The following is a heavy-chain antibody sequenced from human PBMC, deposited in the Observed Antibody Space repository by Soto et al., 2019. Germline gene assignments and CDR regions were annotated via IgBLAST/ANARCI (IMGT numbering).Heavy chain of an antibody. CDR2: IYWDDDK. D-gene: IGHD2-15*01. CDR3: ALRRGYCSGGSCYSIWFDP. CDR1: GFSLSTSGVG. Sequence: QITLKESGPTLVKPTQTLTLTCTFSGFSLSTSGVGVGWIRQPPGKALEWLALIYWDDDKRYSPSLKSRLTNTKDSCKNQVVLTMTNMDPVDTATYYCALRRGYCSGGSCYSIWFDPWGQGTLVTVSS. J-gene: IGHJ5*02. V-gene: IGHV2-5*02.